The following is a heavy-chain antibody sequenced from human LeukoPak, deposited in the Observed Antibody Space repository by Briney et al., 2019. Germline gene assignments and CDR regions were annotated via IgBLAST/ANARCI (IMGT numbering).Heavy chain of an antibody. CDR1: GYSFTSYW. V-gene: IGHV5-51*01. CDR3: ARSHSYGRRAFDI. J-gene: IGHJ3*02. Sequence: GESLKISCKGSGYSFTSYWIGWVRQMPGKGLEWMGIIYPGDSDTRYSPSFQGQVTISADRSISTAYLQWSSLKASDTAMYYCARSHSYGRRAFDIWGQGTMVTVSS. D-gene: IGHD5-18*01. CDR2: IYPGDSDT.